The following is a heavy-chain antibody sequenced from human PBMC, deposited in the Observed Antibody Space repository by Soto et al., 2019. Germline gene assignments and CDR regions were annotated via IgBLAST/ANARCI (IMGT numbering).Heavy chain of an antibody. V-gene: IGHV4-34*01. CDR1: GGSFSGYY. J-gene: IGHJ5*02. CDR2: INHSGST. Sequence: KASETLSLTCAVYGGSFSGYYWSWIRQPPGKGLEWIGEINHSGSTNYNPSLKSRVTISVDTSKNQFSLKLSSVTAADTAVYYCARKARNYYGSGVTQIFDPWGQGTLVTVSS. D-gene: IGHD3-10*01. CDR3: ARKARNYYGSGVTQIFDP.